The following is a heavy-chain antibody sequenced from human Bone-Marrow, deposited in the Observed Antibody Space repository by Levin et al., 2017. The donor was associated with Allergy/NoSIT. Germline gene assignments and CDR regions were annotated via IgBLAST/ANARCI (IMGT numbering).Heavy chain of an antibody. CDR1: GFTFSNAW. J-gene: IGHJ4*02. V-gene: IGHV3-15*01. CDR3: TAHRVRGVIIKPRPWIDY. D-gene: IGHD3-10*01. CDR2: IKSKTDGGTT. Sequence: GESLKISCAASGFTFSNAWMSWVRQAPGKGLEWVGRIKSKTDGGTTDYAAPVKGRFTISRDDSKNTLYLQMNSLKTEDTAVYYCTAHRVRGVIIKPRPWIDYWGQGTLVTVSS.